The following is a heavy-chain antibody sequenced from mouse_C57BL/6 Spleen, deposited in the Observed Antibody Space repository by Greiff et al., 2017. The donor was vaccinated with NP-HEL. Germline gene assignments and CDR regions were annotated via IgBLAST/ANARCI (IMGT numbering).Heavy chain of an antibody. Sequence: VQLQQPGAELVKPGASVKMSCKASGYTFTSYWITWVKQRPGQGLEWIGDIYPGSGSTNYNEKFKSKATLTVDTSSSTAYMQLSSLTSEDSAVYYCARKHYGDWYFDVWGTGTTVTVSS. V-gene: IGHV1-55*01. D-gene: IGHD1-1*01. CDR1: GYTFTSYW. CDR2: IYPGSGST. J-gene: IGHJ1*03. CDR3: ARKHYGDWYFDV.